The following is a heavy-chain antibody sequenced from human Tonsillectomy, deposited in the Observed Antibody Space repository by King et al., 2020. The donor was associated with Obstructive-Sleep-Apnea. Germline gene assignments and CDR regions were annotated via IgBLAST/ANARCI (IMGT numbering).Heavy chain of an antibody. V-gene: IGHV3-7*03. CDR2: IKKDGSED. J-gene: IGHJ4*02. CDR3: ARVQRLGDSSFYRPFDF. Sequence: VQLVESGGGLVQPGGSLSLSCAASGFTFSKYWMTWVRQAPGKGLEWVANIKKDGSEDYYVDSVKDRFTISRDNAENFLFLQMNSLRAEDTAVYYGARVQRLGDSSFYRPFDFWGQGILVTVSS. D-gene: IGHD3-16*02. CDR1: GFTFSKYW.